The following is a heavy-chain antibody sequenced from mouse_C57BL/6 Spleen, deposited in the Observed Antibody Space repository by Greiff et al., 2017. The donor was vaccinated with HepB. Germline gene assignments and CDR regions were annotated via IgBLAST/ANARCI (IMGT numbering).Heavy chain of an antibody. D-gene: IGHD1-1*02. V-gene: IGHV1-69*01. CDR2: IDPSDSYT. J-gene: IGHJ2*01. CDR1: GYTFTSYW. CDR3: ARRGSYGFDY. Sequence: QVQLQQPGAELVMPGASVKLSCKASGYTFTSYWMHWVKQRPGQGLEWIGEIDPSDSYTNYNQKFKGKSTLTVDKSSSTAYMQLSSLTSEDSAVYYCARRGSYGFDYWGQGTTLTVSS.